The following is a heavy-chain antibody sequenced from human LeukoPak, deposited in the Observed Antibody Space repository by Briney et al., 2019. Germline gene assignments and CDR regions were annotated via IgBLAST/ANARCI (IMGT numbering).Heavy chain of an antibody. J-gene: IGHJ4*02. V-gene: IGHV3-30*18. CDR3: AKEGYGH. D-gene: IGHD2-15*01. Sequence: GGSLRLSCAASGFTFSSYGMHWVRQAPGKGLEWVAVISYDGSNKYYADSVKGRFTISRDNSKNTLYLQTNSLRAEDTAVYYCAKEGYGHWGQGTLVTVSS. CDR2: ISYDGSNK. CDR1: GFTFSSYG.